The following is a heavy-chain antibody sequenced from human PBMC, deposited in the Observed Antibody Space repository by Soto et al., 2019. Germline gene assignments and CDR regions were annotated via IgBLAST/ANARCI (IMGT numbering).Heavy chain of an antibody. J-gene: IGHJ4*02. D-gene: IGHD5-18*01. Sequence: QVQLVESGGGVVQPGRSLRLSCAASGFTFSSYAMHWVRQAPGKGLEWVAVISYDGSKKYYADSVKGRFTISRDNSKNPLYLQMTSLRAEDTAVYYCASGKYSYGFWSIDYWGQGTLVTVSS. CDR2: ISYDGSKK. CDR3: ASGKYSYGFWSIDY. V-gene: IGHV3-30-3*01. CDR1: GFTFSSYA.